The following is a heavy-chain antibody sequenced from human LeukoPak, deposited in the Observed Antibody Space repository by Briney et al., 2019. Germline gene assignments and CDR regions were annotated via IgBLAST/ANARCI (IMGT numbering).Heavy chain of an antibody. CDR1: GFTFSRYW. CDR2: INQDGSEK. Sequence: GGALRLSCAASGFTFSRYWMSWARQGPGKGLEWVANINQDGSEKYYVDSVKGRFTISRDNAKNSLYLQMNSLRAEDTALYFCARGPTVTSAAWYFDYWGQGTLVTVSS. D-gene: IGHD4-17*01. J-gene: IGHJ4*02. V-gene: IGHV3-7*05. CDR3: ARGPTVTSAAWYFDY.